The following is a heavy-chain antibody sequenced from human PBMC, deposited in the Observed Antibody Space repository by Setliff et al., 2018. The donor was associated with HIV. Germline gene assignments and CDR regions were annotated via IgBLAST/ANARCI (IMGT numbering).Heavy chain of an antibody. D-gene: IGHD1-26*01. V-gene: IGHV4-34*01. J-gene: IGHJ4*02. Sequence: SETLSLTCAVYGGSFSGYYWSWIRQPPGKGLEWIGEINHRGSTNCNPSLKSRVSISVDTSKNQLSLKLSSVTAADTAVYYCARHYNVNYYVRKDFDYGGQGILVTVSS. CDR2: INHRGST. CDR3: ARHYNVNYYVRKDFDY. CDR1: GGSFSGYY.